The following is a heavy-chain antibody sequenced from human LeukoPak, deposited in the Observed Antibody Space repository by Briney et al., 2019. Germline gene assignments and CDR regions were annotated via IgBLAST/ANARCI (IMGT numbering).Heavy chain of an antibody. D-gene: IGHD2-15*01. V-gene: IGHV3-23*01. CDR1: GFTFSSYA. J-gene: IGHJ4*02. Sequence: GGSLRLSCAASGFTFSSYAMGWVRQAPGKGLEWVSAISGSGGSTYYADSVKGRFTISRDNSKNTLYLQMNSLRAEDTAVYYCAKDRQGYCSGGSCYPSDYWGQGTLVTVSS. CDR3: AKDRQGYCSGGSCYPSDY. CDR2: ISGSGGST.